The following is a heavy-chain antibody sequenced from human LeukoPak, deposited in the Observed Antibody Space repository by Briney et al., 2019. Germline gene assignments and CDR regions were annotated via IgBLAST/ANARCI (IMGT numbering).Heavy chain of an antibody. D-gene: IGHD3-22*01. CDR2: IGQDGTET. J-gene: IGHJ4*02. CDR1: GISFGSYW. CDR3: AIPSSYDGSRYYHAY. Sequence: PGGSLRLSCAASGISFGSYWVTWVRQAPGKGLEWVANIGQDGTETVYVGSVKGRFTISRDNARKLLFLQMNSLRADDTAVYYCAIPSSYDGSRYYHAYWGQGTPVSVSS. V-gene: IGHV3-7*01.